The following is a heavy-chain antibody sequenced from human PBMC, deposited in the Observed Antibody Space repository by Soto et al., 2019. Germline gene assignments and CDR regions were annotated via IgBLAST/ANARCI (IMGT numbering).Heavy chain of an antibody. D-gene: IGHD3-10*01. CDR3: ARVRGGELYDGMDV. J-gene: IGHJ6*02. Sequence: QVQLVQSGAEVKKPGASVKVSCKASGYTFTSYYIHCVRQAPGQGLEWMGVINPSGGSTSYAQKFQGRVTMTRDTSTSTVYMELSSLRSEDTAVYYCARVRGGELYDGMDVWDQGTTVTVSS. CDR2: INPSGGST. V-gene: IGHV1-46*01. CDR1: GYTFTSYY.